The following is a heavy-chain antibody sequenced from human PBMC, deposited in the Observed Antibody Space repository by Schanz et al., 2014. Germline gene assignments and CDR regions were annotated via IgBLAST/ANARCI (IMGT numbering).Heavy chain of an antibody. D-gene: IGHD2-15*01. Sequence: VQLVESGGGLVQPGGSLRLSCSASGFTFSSYSMYWVRQAPGKGLEYVSVISSNGGSTDFADSVKGRFTISRDNSKSRLYVQKKSLRAEDTAVYYCSKDKQGSRSDDSWGQGTLVTVSS. CDR3: SKDKQGSRSDDS. J-gene: IGHJ5*01. V-gene: IGHV3-64*04. CDR1: GFTFSSYS. CDR2: ISSNGGST.